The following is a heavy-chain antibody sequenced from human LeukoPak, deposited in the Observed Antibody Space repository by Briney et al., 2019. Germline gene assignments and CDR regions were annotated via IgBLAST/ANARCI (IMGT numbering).Heavy chain of an antibody. CDR3: TTGNFGPY. CDR1: GFTFSDAW. CDR2: IKRKTEGGTT. J-gene: IGHJ4*02. V-gene: IGHV3-15*07. Sequence: GGSLRLSCAASGFTFSDAWMNWVRQAPGKGLEWVGRIKRKTEGGTTDYVAPVKGRFIISRDDSKNTLYLQMNSLKTEDTAFYYCTTGNFGPYWGQGTLVTVSS. D-gene: IGHD3-10*01.